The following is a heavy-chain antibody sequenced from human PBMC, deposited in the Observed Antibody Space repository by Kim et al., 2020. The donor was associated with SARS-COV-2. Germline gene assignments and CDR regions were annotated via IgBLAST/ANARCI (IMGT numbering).Heavy chain of an antibody. V-gene: IGHV4-61*01. Sequence: SETLSLTCTVSGGSVSSGSYYWSWIRQPPGKGLEWIGYIYYSGSTNYNPSLKSRVTISVDTSKNQFSLKLSSVTAADTAVYYCAREGVVVTHRSFNWFDPWGQGTLVTVSS. CDR2: IYYSGST. J-gene: IGHJ5*02. CDR1: GGSVSSGSYY. CDR3: AREGVVVTHRSFNWFDP. D-gene: IGHD2-21*02.